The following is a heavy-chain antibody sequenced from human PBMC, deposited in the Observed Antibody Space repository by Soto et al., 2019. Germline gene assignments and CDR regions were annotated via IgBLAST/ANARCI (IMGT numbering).Heavy chain of an antibody. CDR2: IIPIFGTA. Sequence: SVKVSCKASGGTFSSYAISWVRQAPGQGLEWMGGIIPIFGTANYAQKFQGRVTITADESTSKAYMELSSLRSEDKAVYYCARGAAPHYYYYGMDVWGQGTTVTVSS. V-gene: IGHV1-69*13. D-gene: IGHD2-15*01. CDR1: GGTFSSYA. CDR3: ARGAAPHYYYYGMDV. J-gene: IGHJ6*02.